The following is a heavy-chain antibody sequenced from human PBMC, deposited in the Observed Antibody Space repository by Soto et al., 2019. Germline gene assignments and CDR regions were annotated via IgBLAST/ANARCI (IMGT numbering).Heavy chain of an antibody. CDR3: ARRSYRRKYGY. J-gene: IGHJ4*02. D-gene: IGHD3-10*01. V-gene: IGHV4-34*01. Sequence: SETLSLTCGFYGGSFSGYFRTWIRQPPGKGLEWIGEINQSGSTNYNPSLKSRANISVDSSKNQFSLKLSSVTAADTAVYYCARRSYRRKYGYWGQGTLVTVSS. CDR2: INQSGST. CDR1: GGSFSGYF.